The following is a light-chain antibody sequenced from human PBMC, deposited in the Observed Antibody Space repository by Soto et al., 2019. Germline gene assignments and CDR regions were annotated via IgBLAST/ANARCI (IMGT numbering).Light chain of an antibody. CDR3: AAWDDSLKVQV. CDR2: TDD. CDR1: SPNIGGNR. V-gene: IGLV1-47*01. Sequence: QSVLTQPPSVSGTPGQRVTISCSGSSPNIGGNRVYWYQQFPRAAPKLLIHTDDQRPSGVPDRFSGSKSGTSASLAISGLRSEDEDDYFCAAWDDSLKVQVFGTGTKLTVL. J-gene: IGLJ1*01.